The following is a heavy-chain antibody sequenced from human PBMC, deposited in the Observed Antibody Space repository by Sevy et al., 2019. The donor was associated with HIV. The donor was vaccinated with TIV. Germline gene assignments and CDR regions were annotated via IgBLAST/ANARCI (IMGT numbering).Heavy chain of an antibody. CDR2: ISSNGGST. J-gene: IGHJ3*02. Sequence: GGCLRLSCAASGFTFSSYAMHWVRQAPGKGLEYVSAISSNGGSTYYADSVKGRFTISRDNSKNTLYLQMGSLRAEDMAVYYCARAARNYDSSGYYSPGAFDIWGQGTMVTVSS. CDR3: ARAARNYDSSGYYSPGAFDI. CDR1: GFTFSSYA. D-gene: IGHD3-22*01. V-gene: IGHV3-64*02.